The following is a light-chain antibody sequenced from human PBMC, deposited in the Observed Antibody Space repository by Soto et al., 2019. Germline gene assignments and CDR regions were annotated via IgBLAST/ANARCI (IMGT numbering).Light chain of an antibody. J-gene: IGKJ5*01. V-gene: IGKV1-9*01. Sequence: DIQLTQSPSFLSASVGDSVTITCRASQGISSSLAWYQQNPGKAPKLLIYAASTLQSGVPSRFSGSGSGTECTLTISSMQPEDLANYYCQQLNSSPITFGQGTRLEMK. CDR2: AAS. CDR1: QGISSS. CDR3: QQLNSSPIT.